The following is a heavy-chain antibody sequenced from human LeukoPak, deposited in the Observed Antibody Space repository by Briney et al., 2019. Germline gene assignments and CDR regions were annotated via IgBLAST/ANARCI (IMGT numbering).Heavy chain of an antibody. V-gene: IGHV5-51*01. D-gene: IGHD3-10*01. J-gene: IGHJ4*02. Sequence: GESLKISCKGSGYIFSTYWIGWVRQMPGKGLEWMGIIYPGDSDTRYSPSFQGQVTISADKSISTAYLQWSSLKASDTAMYYCARHSLRGYYGSGSYYKDWGQGTLVTVSS. CDR2: IYPGDSDT. CDR1: GYIFSTYW. CDR3: ARHSLRGYYGSGSYYKD.